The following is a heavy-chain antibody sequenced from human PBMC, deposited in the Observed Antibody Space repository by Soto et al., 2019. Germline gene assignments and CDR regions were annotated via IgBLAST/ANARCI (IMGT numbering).Heavy chain of an antibody. J-gene: IGHJ6*02. D-gene: IGHD5-12*01. CDR1: GYTFTGYY. CDR3: AREVRMVATGDYYYYGMDV. Sequence: ASVKVSCKASGYTFTGYYMHWVLQSRLQGLEWMGWINPNSGGTNYAQKFQGRVTMTRDTSISTAYMELSRLRSDDTAVYYCAREVRMVATGDYYYYGMDVWGQGTTVTVSS. CDR2: INPNSGGT. V-gene: IGHV1-2*02.